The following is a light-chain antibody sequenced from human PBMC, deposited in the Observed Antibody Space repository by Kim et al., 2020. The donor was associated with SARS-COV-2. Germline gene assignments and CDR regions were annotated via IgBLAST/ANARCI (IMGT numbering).Light chain of an antibody. Sequence: VFPGDRATLSCRASQSVSNNLAWYQHKPGQAPRLLIYRISTRATGVPPRFSGSGSGADFTLTISSLQSEDSAVYYCQQHNDWPLTFGGGTKVDIK. V-gene: IGKV3-15*01. J-gene: IGKJ4*01. CDR2: RIS. CDR1: QSVSNN. CDR3: QQHNDWPLT.